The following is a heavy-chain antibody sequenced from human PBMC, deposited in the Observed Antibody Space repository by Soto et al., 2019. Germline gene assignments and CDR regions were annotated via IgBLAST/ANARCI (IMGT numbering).Heavy chain of an antibody. CDR2: ISANNGNT. J-gene: IGHJ4*02. D-gene: IGHD1-26*01. CDR3: ARARGSYALDY. CDR1: GYTFTNYG. V-gene: IGHV1-18*01. Sequence: QVQLVQSGAEVKKPGASVKVSCKASGYTFTNYGISWVRQAPGQGLEWMGWISANNGNTNYEQKLQGRVTMPTDTSTSTAYMALRSLRSDDTAVYYCARARGSYALDYWGQGTLVTVSS.